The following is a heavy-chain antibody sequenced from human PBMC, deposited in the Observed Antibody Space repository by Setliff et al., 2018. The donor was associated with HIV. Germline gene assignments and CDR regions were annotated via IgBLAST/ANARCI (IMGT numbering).Heavy chain of an antibody. Sequence: VAPVKVSCKASRSTFNSHTINWVRQAPGQGLDWMGRIIPILGVANYAQRFQGKVTITADKSTSTAYMELTSLRFDDTAMYYCVRGVQSPPHYSYYYMDVWGEGTMVTVSS. D-gene: IGHD3-3*01. V-gene: IGHV1-69*02. CDR1: RSTFNSHT. CDR2: IIPILGVA. J-gene: IGHJ6*03. CDR3: VRGVQSPPHYSYYYMDV.